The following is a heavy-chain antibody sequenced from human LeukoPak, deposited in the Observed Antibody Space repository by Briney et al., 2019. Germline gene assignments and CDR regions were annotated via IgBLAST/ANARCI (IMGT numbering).Heavy chain of an antibody. CDR3: ARGYCSGGSCRKLDY. CDR2: ISSRSSYI. V-gene: IGHV3-21*01. Sequence: SXXXXXXXPGXGREWXASISSRSSYIYYADSVKGRFTISRDNAKNSLYLQMNSLRAEDTAVYYCARGYCSGGSCRKLDYWGQGTLVTVSS. D-gene: IGHD2-15*01. CDR1: S. J-gene: IGHJ4*02.